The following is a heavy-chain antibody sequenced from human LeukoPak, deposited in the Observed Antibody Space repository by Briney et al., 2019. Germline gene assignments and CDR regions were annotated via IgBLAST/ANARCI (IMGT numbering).Heavy chain of an antibody. J-gene: IGHJ4*02. CDR1: GFTFSDYW. CDR2: IDQDGGGK. Sequence: GGSLRLSCAASGFTFSDYWMNWVRQAPGKGLEWVANIDQDGGGKYYLDSVKGRFTISRDNAKSSLYLQIDSLRAEDTAVYYCARGDWATLDYWGQGSLLTVSS. CDR3: ARGDWATLDY. D-gene: IGHD2-21*02. V-gene: IGHV3-7*01.